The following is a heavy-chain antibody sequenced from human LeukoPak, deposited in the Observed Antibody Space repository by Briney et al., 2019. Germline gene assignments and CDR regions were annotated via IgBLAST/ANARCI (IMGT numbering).Heavy chain of an antibody. CDR2: IIPIFHTT. CDR3: ARDIPGSSGYFNDAFDM. Sequence: ASVRVSCKASGGTFSSYAISWVRQAPGQGLEWMGRIIPIFHTTNYAQKFQGRVTITTEQSTSTAYMGLSSLRSEDTAVYYCARDIPGSSGYFNDAFDMWGQGTMVTVSS. J-gene: IGHJ3*02. D-gene: IGHD3-22*01. V-gene: IGHV1-69*05. CDR1: GGTFSSYA.